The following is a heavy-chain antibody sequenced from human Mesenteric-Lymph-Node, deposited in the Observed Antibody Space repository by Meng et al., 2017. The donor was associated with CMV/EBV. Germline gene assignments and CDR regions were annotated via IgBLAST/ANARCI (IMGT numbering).Heavy chain of an antibody. CDR1: GYTFTYRY. Sequence: SVKVSCKASGYTFTYRYLHWVRQAPGQALEWMGWITPFSGNTNYAQKFQDRVTITRDRSMSTAYMELSSLRFEDTAIYYCMRGAGAGGRDWFDPWGQGTLVTVSS. D-gene: IGHD6-13*01. V-gene: IGHV1-45*02. CDR2: ITPFSGNT. CDR3: MRGAGAGGRDWFDP. J-gene: IGHJ5*02.